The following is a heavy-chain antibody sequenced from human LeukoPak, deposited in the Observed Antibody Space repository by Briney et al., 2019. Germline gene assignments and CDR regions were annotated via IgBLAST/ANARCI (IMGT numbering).Heavy chain of an antibody. CDR3: ARGGSGYDSNPYFDY. CDR1: SGSFSGYY. V-gene: IGHV4-34*01. D-gene: IGHD5-12*01. J-gene: IGHJ4*02. Sequence: SETLSLTCAVYSGSFSGYYWSWIRQPPGKGLEWIGEINHSGSTNYNPSLKSRVTISVDTSKNQFSLKLSSVTAADTVVYYCARGGSGYDSNPYFDYWGQGTLVTVSS. CDR2: INHSGST.